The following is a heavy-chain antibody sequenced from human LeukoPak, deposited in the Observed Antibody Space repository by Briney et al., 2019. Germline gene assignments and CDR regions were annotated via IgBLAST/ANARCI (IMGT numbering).Heavy chain of an antibody. J-gene: IGHJ4*02. V-gene: IGHV3-48*01. Sequence: GGSLRLSCSASGFTFSKYGMNWVRQAPGNGLEWVSYISSSSSNIYYADSVKGRFTISRDNAKNSLYLQMDSLRAEDTAVYYCARDASGSTDYWGQGTLVTVPS. D-gene: IGHD1-26*01. CDR2: ISSSSSNI. CDR1: GFTFSKYG. CDR3: ARDASGSTDY.